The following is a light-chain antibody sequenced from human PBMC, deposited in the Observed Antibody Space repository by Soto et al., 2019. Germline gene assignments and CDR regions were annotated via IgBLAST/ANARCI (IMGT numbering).Light chain of an antibody. Sequence: QSVLTQPASVSGSPGQSITISCTGTSSDVGGYNYVSWYQQHPGKAPKLMIYDVSNRPSGVYNRFSGSKSGNTASLTISGLQAEDEDDYYCSSYTSSSTFYVFGTGTKLTVL. CDR1: SSDVGGYNY. J-gene: IGLJ1*01. CDR2: DVS. V-gene: IGLV2-14*01. CDR3: SSYTSSSTFYV.